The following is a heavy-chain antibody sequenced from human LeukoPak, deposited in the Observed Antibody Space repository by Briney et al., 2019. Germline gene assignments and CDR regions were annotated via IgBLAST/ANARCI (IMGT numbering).Heavy chain of an antibody. J-gene: IGHJ5*02. CDR3: ASSCSSTSCYFGGTSYNWFDP. D-gene: IGHD2-2*01. CDR2: IIPIFGTA. Sequence: GASVKVSCKASGGTFSSYAISWVRQAPGQGLEWMGGIIPIFGTANYAQKFQGRVTITADESTSTAYMELSSLRSEDTAVYYCASSCSSTSCYFGGTSYNWFDPWGQGTPVTVSS. CDR1: GGTFSSYA. V-gene: IGHV1-69*13.